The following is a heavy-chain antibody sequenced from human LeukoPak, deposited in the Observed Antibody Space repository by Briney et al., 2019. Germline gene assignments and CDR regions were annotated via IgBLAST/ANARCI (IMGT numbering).Heavy chain of an antibody. D-gene: IGHD4-17*01. CDR1: GFTFSSYW. Sequence: PGGSLRLSCAASGFTFSSYWMHWVRHAPGKGLVWVSRINSGGSNTTYADSVKGRFTISRDDAKNTLYLQMNSLRAEDTAVYYCARPYSTVTLLYWGQGTLVTVSS. CDR3: ARPYSTVTLLY. CDR2: INSGGSNT. V-gene: IGHV3-74*01. J-gene: IGHJ4*02.